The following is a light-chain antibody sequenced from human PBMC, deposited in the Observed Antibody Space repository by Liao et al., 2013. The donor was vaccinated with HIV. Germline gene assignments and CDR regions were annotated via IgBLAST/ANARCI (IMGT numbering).Light chain of an antibody. CDR2: YDS. J-gene: IGLJ3*02. V-gene: IGLV3-21*01. CDR3: QVWDSNSDLRV. Sequence: SYVLTQPPSVSVAPGETARITCGGTNIGSYGVHWYQQRPGQAPVLVIYYDSDRPSGIPERFSGSNSGNTATLSISRVEAGDEADYYCQVWDSNSDLRVFGGGTKL. CDR1: NIGSYG.